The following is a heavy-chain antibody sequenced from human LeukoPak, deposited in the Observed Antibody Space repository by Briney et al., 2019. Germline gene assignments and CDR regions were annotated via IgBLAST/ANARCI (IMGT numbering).Heavy chain of an antibody. CDR3: ARAFSSGWYPYSIGGLWFDY. D-gene: IGHD6-19*01. J-gene: IGHJ4*02. Sequence: PSETLSLTCTASGGSISSYYWSWIRQPPGKGLEWIGYIYYTGSTNYNPSLKSRVTISVDTSKNQFSLKLSSVTAADTAVYYCARAFSSGWYPYSIGGLWFDYWGQGTLVTVSS. CDR1: GGSISSYY. V-gene: IGHV4-59*01. CDR2: IYYTGST.